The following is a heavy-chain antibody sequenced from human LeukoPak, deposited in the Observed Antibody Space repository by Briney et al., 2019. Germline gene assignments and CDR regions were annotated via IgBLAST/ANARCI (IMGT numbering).Heavy chain of an antibody. CDR3: ARPDNLPNAFDI. J-gene: IGHJ3*02. CDR2: IYPSDSHT. D-gene: IGHD1-1*01. V-gene: IGHV5-51*01. Sequence: GESLKISCQGSGFYFNAYWIAWVRQTPGKGLEWMGTIYPSDSHTTYSPSFQGQVVISADRSISTAYLQWSSLKASDTAMYYCARPDNLPNAFDIWGQGTMVTVSS. CDR1: GFYFNAYW.